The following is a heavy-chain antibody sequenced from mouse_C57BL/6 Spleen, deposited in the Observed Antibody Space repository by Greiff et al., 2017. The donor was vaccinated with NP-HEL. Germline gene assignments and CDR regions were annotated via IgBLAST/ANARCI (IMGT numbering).Heavy chain of an antibody. J-gene: IGHJ3*01. Sequence: QVQLQQPGAELVKPGASVKLSCKASGYTFTSYWMHWVKQRPGQGLEWIGMIHPNSGSTNYNEKFKSKATLTVDKSSSTAYMQLSSLTSEDSAVYYGARSPGDGYSPAWFADWGQGTLVTVSA. CDR1: GYTFTSYW. CDR3: ARSPGDGYSPAWFAD. CDR2: IHPNSGST. V-gene: IGHV1-64*01. D-gene: IGHD2-3*01.